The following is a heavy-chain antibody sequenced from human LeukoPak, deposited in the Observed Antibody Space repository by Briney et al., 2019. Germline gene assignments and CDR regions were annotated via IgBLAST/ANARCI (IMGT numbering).Heavy chain of an antibody. CDR2: INHSGST. V-gene: IGHV4-34*01. CDR1: GGSFSGYY. J-gene: IGHJ4*02. D-gene: IGHD6-13*01. Sequence: PSVTLSLTCAVYGGSFSGYYWSWIRQPPGKGLEWIGEINHSGSTNYNPSLKSRVTISVDTSKNQFSLKLSSVTAADTAVYYCARGLARSSSWTRVYFDYWGQGTLVTVSS. CDR3: ARGLARSSSWTRVYFDY.